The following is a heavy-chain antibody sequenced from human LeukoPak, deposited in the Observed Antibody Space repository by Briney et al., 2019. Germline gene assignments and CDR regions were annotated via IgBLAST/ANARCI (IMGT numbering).Heavy chain of an antibody. CDR2: ISGSGGST. J-gene: IGHJ4*01. CDR1: GFTFSSYA. CDR3: ARRPPFSSSWLPSLANFAY. V-gene: IGHV3-23*01. D-gene: IGHD6-13*01. Sequence: GGSLRLSCAASGFTFSSYAMSWVRQAPGKGLEWVSAISGSGGSTYYADSVKGRFTISRDNSKNTLYLQMNSLRAEDTAVYYWARRPPFSSSWLPSLANFAYWGKEPWSPSPQ.